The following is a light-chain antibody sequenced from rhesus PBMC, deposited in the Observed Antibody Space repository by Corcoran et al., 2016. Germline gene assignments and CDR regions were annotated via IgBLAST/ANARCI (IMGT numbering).Light chain of an antibody. CDR3: QHDYDNPLT. CDR1: QNIYSN. J-gene: IGKJ4*01. CDR2: AAS. V-gene: IGKV1-44*03. Sequence: DIQMTQSPSALSASVGDRVTISCRASQNIYSNLAWYQQKPGKAPKLLIYAASSLQTGIPSRFSGSGSGTDFTLTISSRQPEDSAAYYCQHDYDNPLTFGGGTKVELK.